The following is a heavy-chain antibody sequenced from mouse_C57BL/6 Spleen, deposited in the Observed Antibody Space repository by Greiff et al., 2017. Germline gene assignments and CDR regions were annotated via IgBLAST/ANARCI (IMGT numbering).Heavy chain of an antibody. CDR2: IRNKANGYTT. V-gene: IGHV7-3*01. D-gene: IGHD2-1*01. CDR1: GFTFTDYY. Sequence: EVKLMESGGGLVQPGGSLRLSCAASGFTFTDYYMSWVRQPPGKALEWLGFIRNKANGYTTEYSASVKGRFTISRDNSQSILFLQMNALRAEDSATYYCARLSCNYVWYFDFWGTGTSVTFSS. J-gene: IGHJ1*03. CDR3: ARLSCNYVWYFDF.